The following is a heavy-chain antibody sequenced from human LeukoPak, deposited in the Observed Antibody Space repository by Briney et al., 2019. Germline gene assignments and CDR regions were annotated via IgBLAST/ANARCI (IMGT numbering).Heavy chain of an antibody. CDR3: ARTQHLVLRSPLDP. CDR1: GFTFSSYG. D-gene: IGHD6-13*01. CDR2: IRYDGSNK. J-gene: IGHJ5*02. V-gene: IGHV3-30*02. Sequence: GGSLRLSCAASGFTFSSYGMHWVRQAPGKGLEWVAFIRYDGSNKYYVGSVKGRFTISRDNSKNTLYLQMNSLRAEDTAVYYCARTQHLVLRSPLDPWGQGTLVTVSS.